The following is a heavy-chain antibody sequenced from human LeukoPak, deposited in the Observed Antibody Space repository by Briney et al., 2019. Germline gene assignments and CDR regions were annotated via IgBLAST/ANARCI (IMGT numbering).Heavy chain of an antibody. Sequence: SETLSLTCAVYGGSFSGYYWSWIRQPPGKGLEWIGEINHSGSTNYNPSLKSRVTMSVDTSKNQFSLKLSSVTAADTAVYYCARDLTEYGMDVWGQGTTVTVSS. V-gene: IGHV4-34*01. D-gene: IGHD4/OR15-4a*01. CDR3: ARDLTEYGMDV. J-gene: IGHJ6*02. CDR1: GGSFSGYY. CDR2: INHSGST.